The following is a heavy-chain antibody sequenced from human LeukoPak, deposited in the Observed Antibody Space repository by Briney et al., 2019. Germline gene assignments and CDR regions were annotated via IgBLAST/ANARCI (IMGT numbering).Heavy chain of an antibody. CDR3: ARDGVWFGEPDFDY. CDR1: GYTFTSYA. D-gene: IGHD3-10*01. CDR2: INAGSGNT. Sequence: ASVKVSCKASGYTFTSYAIHWVRQAPGQGLEWMGWINAGSGNTKYSQKFQGRVIITRDTSASTAYMEVSSLRSEDTAVYYCARDGVWFGEPDFDYWGQGTLVTVSS. J-gene: IGHJ4*02. V-gene: IGHV1-3*01.